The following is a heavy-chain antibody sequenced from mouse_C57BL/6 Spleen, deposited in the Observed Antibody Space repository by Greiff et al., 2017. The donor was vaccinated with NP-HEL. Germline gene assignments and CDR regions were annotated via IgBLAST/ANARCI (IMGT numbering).Heavy chain of an antibody. CDR1: GFTFSSYA. CDR2: ISDGGSYT. V-gene: IGHV5-4*03. Sequence: EVNVVESGGGLVKPGGSLKLSCAASGFTFSSYAMSWVRQTPEKRLEWVATISDGGSYTYYPDNVKGRFTISRDNAKNNLYLQMSHLKSEDTAMYYCARRAVYYGYDEAYFDYWGQGTTLTVSS. J-gene: IGHJ2*01. CDR3: ARRAVYYGYDEAYFDY. D-gene: IGHD2-2*01.